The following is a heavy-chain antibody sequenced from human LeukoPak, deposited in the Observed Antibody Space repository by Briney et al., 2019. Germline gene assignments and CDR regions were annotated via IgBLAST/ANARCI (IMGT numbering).Heavy chain of an antibody. CDR2: INSDGSGT. J-gene: IGHJ4*02. D-gene: IGHD3-10*01. Sequence: GGSLRLSCAASGFTFSNHWMHWVRQAPGKGLVWVSRINSDGSGTHYADSVKGRFAISRDNAKNTLSLQMNSLRAEDTAVYYCVATRVCGGVLLRPNCLYFENWGQGTLVSVSS. CDR3: VATRVCGGVLLRPNCLYFEN. CDR1: GFTFSNHW. V-gene: IGHV3-74*01.